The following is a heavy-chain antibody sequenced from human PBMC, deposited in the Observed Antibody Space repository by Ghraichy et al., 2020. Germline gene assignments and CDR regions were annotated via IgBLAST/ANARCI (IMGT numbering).Heavy chain of an antibody. CDR3: AALYPEAYDFWPNPYFDY. D-gene: IGHD3-3*01. CDR1: GFTFTSSS. Sequence: SVKVSCKASGFTFTSSSVQGVRQARGQRLEWIGWIVVGSGNTNYAQKFQERVTITRDMSTSTAYMELSSLRSEDTAVYYCAALYPEAYDFWPNPYFDYWGQGTLVTVAS. CDR2: IVVGSGNT. V-gene: IGHV1-58*01. J-gene: IGHJ4*02.